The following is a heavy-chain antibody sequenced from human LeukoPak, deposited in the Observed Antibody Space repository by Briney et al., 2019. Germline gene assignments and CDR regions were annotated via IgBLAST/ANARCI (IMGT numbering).Heavy chain of an antibody. V-gene: IGHV3-30*02. CDR1: GFTYSSYG. CDR3: AHYGGIDY. CDR2: IRYDGSNK. Sequence: GGSLRLSYAASGFTYSSYGMHWVRQAPGMGLEWVAFIRYDGSNKYHADSVKGRFTISRDNSKNTLYLQMNSLRAEDTAVYYCAHYGGIDYWGQGTLITVSS. J-gene: IGHJ4*02. D-gene: IGHD4-23*01.